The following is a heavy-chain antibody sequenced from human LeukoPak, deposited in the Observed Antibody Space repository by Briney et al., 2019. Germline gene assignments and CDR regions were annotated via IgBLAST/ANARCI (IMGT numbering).Heavy chain of an antibody. J-gene: IGHJ4*02. CDR1: GYTFTGYY. Sequence: VASVKVSCKASGYTFTGYYMHWVRQAPGQGLEWMGWINPNSGGTNYAQKFQGRVTMTRDTSISTAYMELSRLRSDDTAVYYCARDSGYSSGTDYWGQGTLVTVSS. D-gene: IGHD6-19*01. V-gene: IGHV1-2*02. CDR3: ARDSGYSSGTDY. CDR2: INPNSGGT.